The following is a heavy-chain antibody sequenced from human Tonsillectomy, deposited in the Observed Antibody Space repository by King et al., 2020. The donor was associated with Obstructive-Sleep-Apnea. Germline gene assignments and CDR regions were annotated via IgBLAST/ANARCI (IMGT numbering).Heavy chain of an antibody. CDR3: AKVVATTLPQSIYPGGLDV. V-gene: IGHV3-30-3*01. D-gene: IGHD2-15*01. CDR2: ISFDGGKK. Sequence: VQLVESGGGVVQPGGSLRLSCAASGFSFRRYGIHWVRQAPGKGLQWVAVISFDGGKKYYADSVRGRFTVSRDNSENKVYLQMDSLTPEDTAAYYCAKVVATTLPQSIYPGGLDVWGQGTTVSVS. J-gene: IGHJ6*02. CDR1: GFSFRRYG.